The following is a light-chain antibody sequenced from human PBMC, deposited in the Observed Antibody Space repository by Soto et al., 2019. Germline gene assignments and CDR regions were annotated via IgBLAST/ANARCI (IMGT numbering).Light chain of an antibody. Sequence: DIVMTQSPDSLALSLGERATINCKSSQSVLFSSNNKNYLAWYQQTTGQTPKMLIYWASTRESGVPDRFSGSGSGTDFTLTINALQAEDVEVYYCQQYHTNPLSFGGGTKVDIK. J-gene: IGKJ4*01. CDR2: WAS. CDR3: QQYHTNPLS. CDR1: QSVLFSSNNKNY. V-gene: IGKV4-1*01.